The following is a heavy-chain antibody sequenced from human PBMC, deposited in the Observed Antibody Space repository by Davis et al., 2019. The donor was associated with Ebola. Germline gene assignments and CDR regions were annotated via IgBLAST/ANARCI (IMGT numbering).Heavy chain of an antibody. CDR1: GFTFSSYA. Sequence: PGGSLRLSCAASGFTFSSYAMSWVRQAPGKGLEWVSAISGSGGSTYYADSVKGRFTISRDNSKNTLYLQMNSLRAEDTAVYYCNSGPQIVGARDYWGQGTLVTVSS. D-gene: IGHD1-26*01. J-gene: IGHJ4*02. CDR3: NSGPQIVGARDY. V-gene: IGHV3-23*01. CDR2: ISGSGGST.